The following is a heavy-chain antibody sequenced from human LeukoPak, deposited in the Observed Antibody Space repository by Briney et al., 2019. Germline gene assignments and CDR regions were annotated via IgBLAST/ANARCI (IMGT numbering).Heavy chain of an antibody. CDR2: ISSSGSTI. V-gene: IGHV3-48*03. D-gene: IGHD4-17*01. CDR3: ARASNDYGDYVLYPGI. CDR1: GFTFSSYE. Sequence: GGSLRLSCAASGFTFSSYEMNWVRQAPGKGLEWVSYISSSGSTIYYADSVKGRFTISRDNAKNSLYLQMNSLRAEDTAVYYCARASNDYGDYVLYPGIWGQGTMVTVSS. J-gene: IGHJ3*02.